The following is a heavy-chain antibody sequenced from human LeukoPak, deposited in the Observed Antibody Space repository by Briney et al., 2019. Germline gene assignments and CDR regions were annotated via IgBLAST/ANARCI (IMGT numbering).Heavy chain of an antibody. CDR3: ARSGYSSSWSWYYFDY. D-gene: IGHD6-13*01. CDR1: GGTFSSYA. CDR2: IIPIFGTA. Sequence: SVKVSCKASGGTFSSYAISWVRQAPGQGLEWMGGIIPIFGTANYAQKFQGRVTITADESTGTAYMELSSLRSEDTAVYYCARSGYSSSWSWYYFDYWGQGTLVTVSS. J-gene: IGHJ4*02. V-gene: IGHV1-69*13.